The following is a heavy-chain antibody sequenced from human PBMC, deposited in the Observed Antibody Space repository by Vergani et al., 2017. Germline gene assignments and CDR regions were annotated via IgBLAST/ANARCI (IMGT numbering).Heavy chain of an antibody. CDR3: AKDLTGFFYGDYSAPFDY. V-gene: IGHV3-30*02. D-gene: IGHD4-17*01. CDR2: IWYDGSNK. Sequence: VQLLESGGGLVQPGGSLRLSCAASGFTFSSYGMHWVRQAPGKGLEWVAVIWYDGSNKYYADSVKGRFTISRDNSKNTLYLQMNSLRAEDTAVYYCAKDLTGFFYGDYSAPFDYWGQGTLVTVSS. CDR1: GFTFSSYG. J-gene: IGHJ4*02.